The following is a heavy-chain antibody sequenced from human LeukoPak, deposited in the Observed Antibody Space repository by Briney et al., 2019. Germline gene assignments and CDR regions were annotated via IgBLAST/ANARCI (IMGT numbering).Heavy chain of an antibody. CDR2: ISVSGVST. CDR3: AKVRGGYRDY. V-gene: IGHV3-23*01. D-gene: IGHD3-16*02. CDR1: GFTFSGYA. Sequence: GGSLRLSCAASGFTFSGYAMSWVRRTPGKGLEWVSTISVSGVSTYYADSVKGRFTISRDNSKNTLYLQMNSLRAEDTAVYYCAKVRGGYRDYWGQGTLVTVSS. J-gene: IGHJ4*02.